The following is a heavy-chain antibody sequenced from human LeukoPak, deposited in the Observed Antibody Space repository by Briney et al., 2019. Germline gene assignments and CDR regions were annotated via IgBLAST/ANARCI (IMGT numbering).Heavy chain of an antibody. CDR1: GFTFSSYA. Sequence: TGGSLRLSCAASGFTFSSYAMTWVRQAPGKGLEWVANIKQYGSETYYVDSVRGRFTISRDDAKSSLFLQMNRLRAEDTAVYYRANALGAHYFGSWGQGTLVTVSS. CDR3: ANALGAHYFGS. CDR2: IKQYGSET. D-gene: IGHD7-27*01. J-gene: IGHJ4*02. V-gene: IGHV3-7*05.